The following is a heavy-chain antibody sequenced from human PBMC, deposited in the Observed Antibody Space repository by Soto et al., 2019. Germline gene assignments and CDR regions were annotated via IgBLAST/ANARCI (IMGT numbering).Heavy chain of an antibody. CDR1: GFSLSAYA. CDR3: ASSRWRTILEPSGY. Sequence: QVQLVETGGGVVQPGGSLRLSCETSGFSLSAYAMHWVRQAPGKGLEWVALISYDGRNIYYADSVKGRFTISRDTSKNTLFVEMNGLRAADTAVYYCASSRWRTILEPSGYWGQGTLVTVSS. J-gene: IGHJ4*02. V-gene: IGHV3-30*03. CDR2: ISYDGRNI. D-gene: IGHD3-3*01.